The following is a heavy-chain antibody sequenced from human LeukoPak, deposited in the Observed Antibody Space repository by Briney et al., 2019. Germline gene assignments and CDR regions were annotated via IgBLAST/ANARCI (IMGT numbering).Heavy chain of an antibody. CDR2: IYTSGST. CDR3: ARALIDCSGGSCYQIFDY. D-gene: IGHD2-15*01. J-gene: IGHJ4*02. V-gene: IGHV4-61*02. Sequence: PSQTLSLTCTVSGGSISSGSYYWSWIRQPAGKGLEWIGRIYTSGSTNSNPSLKNRVTISVDTSKNQFSLKLSSVTAADTAVYYCARALIDCSGGSCYQIFDYWGQGTLVTVSS. CDR1: GGSISSGSYY.